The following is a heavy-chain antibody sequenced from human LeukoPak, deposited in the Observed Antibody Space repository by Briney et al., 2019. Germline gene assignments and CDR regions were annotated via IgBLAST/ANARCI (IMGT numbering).Heavy chain of an antibody. V-gene: IGHV1-2*02. J-gene: IGHJ6*03. CDR2: INPNSGGT. Sequence: ASVKVSCKASGYTFTGYYMHWVRQAPGQGLEWMGWINPNSGGTNYAQKFQGRVTMTRDTSISTAYMELSRLRSDDTAVYYCARGYGSGSYSPQDYYYYMDVWGKGTTVTVSS. CDR1: GYTFTGYY. CDR3: ARGYGSGSYSPQDYYYYMDV. D-gene: IGHD3-10*01.